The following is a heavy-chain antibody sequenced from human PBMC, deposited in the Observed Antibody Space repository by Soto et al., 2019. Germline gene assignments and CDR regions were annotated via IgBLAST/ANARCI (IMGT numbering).Heavy chain of an antibody. D-gene: IGHD3-22*01. CDR1: GGTFSSYA. J-gene: IGHJ4*02. V-gene: IGHV1-69*13. Sequence: ASVKVSCKASGGTFSSYAISWVRQAPGQGLEWMGGITPIFGTANYAQKFQGRVTITADESTSTAYMELSSLRSEDTAVYYCARGDYYYDSSGYYAFDYWGQGTLVTVSS. CDR2: ITPIFGTA. CDR3: ARGDYYYDSSGYYAFDY.